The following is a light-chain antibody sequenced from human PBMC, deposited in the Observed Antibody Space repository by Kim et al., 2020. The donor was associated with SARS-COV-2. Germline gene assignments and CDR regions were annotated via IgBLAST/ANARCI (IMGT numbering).Light chain of an antibody. CDR1: QRISRD. CDR2: GSS. V-gene: IGKV3-15*01. J-gene: IGKJ4*01. Sequence: MSPGERATLSCWASQRISRDVAWYQQRPGQAPRLLIHGSSTRAAGISDRFSGGGSGTEFTLTINRLQSEDFAVYYCQQYVDWPPAFGGGTKVDIK. CDR3: QQYVDWPPA.